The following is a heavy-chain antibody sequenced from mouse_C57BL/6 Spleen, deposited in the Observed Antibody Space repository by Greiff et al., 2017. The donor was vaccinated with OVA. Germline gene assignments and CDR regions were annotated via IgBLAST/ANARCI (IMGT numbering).Heavy chain of an antibody. D-gene: IGHD4-1*01. J-gene: IGHJ3*01. CDR3: ARGMLTGTFAY. Sequence: VQLQQSGAELVKPGASVKLSCKASGYTFTSYWMHWVKQRPGQGLEWIGMIHPNSGSTNYNEKFKSKATLTVDKSSSTAYMQLTSLTSEDSAVYCCARGMLTGTFAYWGQGTLVTVSA. CDR1: GYTFTSYW. CDR2: IHPNSGST. V-gene: IGHV1-64*01.